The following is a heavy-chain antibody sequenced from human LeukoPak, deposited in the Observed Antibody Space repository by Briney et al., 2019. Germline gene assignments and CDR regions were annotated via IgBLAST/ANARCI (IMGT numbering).Heavy chain of an antibody. Sequence: ASLKVSCKASGYTFTSYYMHWGRRAPGQGLEWMGRINPNSGDTKFAQKFQGRVTLTRDTSISTAYMELTSLTSADTAVYYCARDIGFRNAFNIWGQGTLVTVSP. J-gene: IGHJ3*02. D-gene: IGHD3-10*01. CDR2: INPNSGDT. CDR3: ARDIGFRNAFNI. V-gene: IGHV1-2*06. CDR1: GYTFTSYY.